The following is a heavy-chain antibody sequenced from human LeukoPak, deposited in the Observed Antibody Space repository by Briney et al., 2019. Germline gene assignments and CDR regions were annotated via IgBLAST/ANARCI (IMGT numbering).Heavy chain of an antibody. CDR1: GGSISSGGYS. CDR3: ARGAEVQLWSYYFDY. D-gene: IGHD5-18*01. J-gene: IGHJ4*02. V-gene: IGHV3-20*04. CDR2: TNWNGART. Sequence: ETLSLTCAVSGGSISSGGYSWSWVRQAPGKGLEWVSGTNWNGARTGYADSVKGRFIISRDNAKNSLYLQMNSLRAEDTALYYCARGAEVQLWSYYFDYWGQGTLVTVSS.